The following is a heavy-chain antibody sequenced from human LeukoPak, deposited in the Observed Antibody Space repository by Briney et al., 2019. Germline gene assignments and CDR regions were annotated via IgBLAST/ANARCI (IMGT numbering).Heavy chain of an antibody. J-gene: IGHJ3*02. V-gene: IGHV1-2*04. D-gene: IGHD1-1*01. Sequence: ASVKVSCKASGYTFTGYYMHWVRQAPGQGLEWMGWINPNSGGTNYAQKFQGWVTMTRDTSISTAYMELSRLRSDDTAVYYCARASSRTTGTTYHFDIWGQGTWSPSLQ. CDR3: ARASSRTTGTTYHFDI. CDR1: GYTFTGYY. CDR2: INPNSGGT.